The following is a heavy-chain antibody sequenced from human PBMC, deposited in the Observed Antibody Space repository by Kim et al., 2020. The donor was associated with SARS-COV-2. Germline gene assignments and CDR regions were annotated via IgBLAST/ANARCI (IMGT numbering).Heavy chain of an antibody. CDR2: IKQDGSEK. D-gene: IGHD6-25*01. Sequence: GGYLRLSCAASGFTFSSYWMSWVRQAPGKGLEWMANIKQDGSEKYYVDSVKGRFTISRDNAKNSLYLQMNSLRAEDTAVYYCARDAAAWGFDYWGQGTLVTVSS. V-gene: IGHV3-7*01. CDR3: ARDAAAWGFDY. CDR1: GFTFSSYW. J-gene: IGHJ4*02.